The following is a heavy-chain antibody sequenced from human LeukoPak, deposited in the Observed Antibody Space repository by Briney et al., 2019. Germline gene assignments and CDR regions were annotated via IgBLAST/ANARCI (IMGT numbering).Heavy chain of an antibody. D-gene: IGHD4-17*01. Sequence: SGPTLVNPTQTPTLTCTFSGFSLSTNGVGVGWIRQPQGKALEWLALIYWDDDKRYRPFLKSRLTITKDTSKNQVVLTMTNMDPVDTGTYYCAHRAKIYGDYVYYFDYWGQGTLVTVSS. J-gene: IGHJ4*02. CDR2: IYWDDDK. CDR3: AHRAKIYGDYVYYFDY. V-gene: IGHV2-5*02. CDR1: GFSLSTNGVG.